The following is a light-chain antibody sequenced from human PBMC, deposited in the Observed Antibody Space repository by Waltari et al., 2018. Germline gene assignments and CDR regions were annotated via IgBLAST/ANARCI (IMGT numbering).Light chain of an antibody. CDR3: QQYNNWPPWT. V-gene: IGKV3-15*01. J-gene: IGKJ1*01. CDR1: QSVSST. Sequence: EIVMTQSPATLSVSPGERATLSCRASQSVSSTLAWYQQKPGQAPRLLIYGASTRATGIPARFSGSGSGTEFTLTISSLQSEDFAVYYCQQYNNWPPWT. CDR2: GAS.